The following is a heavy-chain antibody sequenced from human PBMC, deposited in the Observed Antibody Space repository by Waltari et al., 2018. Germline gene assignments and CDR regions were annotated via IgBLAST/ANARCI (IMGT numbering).Heavy chain of an antibody. CDR2: IKQDGSEK. V-gene: IGHV3-7*01. CDR3: ARELRGVNDY. D-gene: IGHD3-10*01. Sequence: EVQLVESGGGLVQHGESLSLSCAASGFTFSSYWMSWVRQAPGKGLEWVSNIKQDGSEKYYVDSVKGRFTISRDNAKNSLYLQMNSLRAEDTAVYYCARELRGVNDYWGQGTLVTVSS. J-gene: IGHJ4*02. CDR1: GFTFSSYW.